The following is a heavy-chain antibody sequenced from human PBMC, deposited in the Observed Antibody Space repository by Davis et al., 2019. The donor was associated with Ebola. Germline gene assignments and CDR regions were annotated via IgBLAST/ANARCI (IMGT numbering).Heavy chain of an antibody. D-gene: IGHD4-17*01. CDR3: ARVAADYGYY. CDR2: IKQDGSEK. J-gene: IGHJ4*02. Sequence: GESLKISCAASGFTFRSYWMSWVRQAPGKGLGWVANIKQDGSEKYYVDSVKGRFTISRDNAKNSLYLQMNSLRAEDTAVYYCARVAADYGYYWGQGTLVTVSS. CDR1: GFTFRSYW. V-gene: IGHV3-7*03.